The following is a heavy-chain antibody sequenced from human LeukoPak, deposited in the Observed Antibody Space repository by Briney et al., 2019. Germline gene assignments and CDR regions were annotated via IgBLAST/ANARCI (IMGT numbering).Heavy chain of an antibody. D-gene: IGHD5-18*01. V-gene: IGHV3-21*01. J-gene: IGHJ4*02. Sequence: PGGSLRLSCAASGFTFSSYSMNWVRQAPGKGLEWVSSISSSSSYIYYADSLKGRFTISRDNAKNSLYLQMNSLRAEDTAVYYCAKDQGYSYGPGDYWGQGTLVTVSS. CDR3: AKDQGYSYGPGDY. CDR2: ISSSSSYI. CDR1: GFTFSSYS.